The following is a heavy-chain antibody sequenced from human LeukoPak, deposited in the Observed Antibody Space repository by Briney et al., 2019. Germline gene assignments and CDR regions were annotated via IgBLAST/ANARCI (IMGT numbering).Heavy chain of an antibody. Sequence: GGSLRLSCAASGFTFSSYWMRWVRQAPGKGLVWVSRINTGGSTTDYADSVKGRFTISRDNAKNTLYLQMNSLRAEDTAVYYCSRDLRGRDDYWGQGILVIVSS. J-gene: IGHJ4*02. D-gene: IGHD5-24*01. CDR3: SRDLRGRDDY. CDR1: GFTFSSYW. V-gene: IGHV3-74*01. CDR2: INTGGSTT.